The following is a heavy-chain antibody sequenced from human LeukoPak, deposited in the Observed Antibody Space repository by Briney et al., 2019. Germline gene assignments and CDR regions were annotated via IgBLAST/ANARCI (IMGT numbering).Heavy chain of an antibody. CDR2: IYYSGST. J-gene: IGHJ4*02. D-gene: IGHD3-10*01. Sequence: SETLSLTCTVSGGSISSSSYYWGWLRQPPGKGLEWIGSIYYSGSTYYNPSLKSRVTISVDTSKNQFSLKLSSVTAADTAVYYCARSVERVSVLLFNYWRRGTLVTVSS. V-gene: IGHV4-39*01. CDR1: GGSISSSSYY. CDR3: ARSVERVSVLLFNY.